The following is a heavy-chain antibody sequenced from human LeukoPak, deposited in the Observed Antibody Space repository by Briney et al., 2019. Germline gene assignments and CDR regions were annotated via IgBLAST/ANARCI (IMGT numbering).Heavy chain of an antibody. D-gene: IGHD6-19*01. V-gene: IGHV3-53*01. CDR3: ARGVFASSGWSRKNYFDY. CDR1: GFTFSSYS. Sequence: PGGSLRLSCAASGFTFSSYSMNWVRQAPGKGLEWVSGIYTGGSTYSADSVKGRFTIFRDNSKNTLHLQMHSLRVEDTAVYYCARGVFASSGWSRKNYFDYWGQGTLVTVSS. J-gene: IGHJ4*02. CDR2: IYTGGST.